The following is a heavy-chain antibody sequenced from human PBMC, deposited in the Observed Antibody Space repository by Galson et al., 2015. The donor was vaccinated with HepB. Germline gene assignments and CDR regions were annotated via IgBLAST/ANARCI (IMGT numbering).Heavy chain of an antibody. D-gene: IGHD3-22*01. J-gene: IGHJ4*02. CDR2: ISYDGSNK. CDR1: GFTFSSYG. V-gene: IGHV3-30*18. CDR3: AKDQVQRVVVVQLDY. Sequence: SLRLSCAASGFTFSSYGMHWVRQAPGKGLEWVAVISYDGSNKYYADSVKGRFTISRDNSKNTLYLQMNSLRAEDTAVYYCAKDQVQRVVVVQLDYWGQGTLVTVSS.